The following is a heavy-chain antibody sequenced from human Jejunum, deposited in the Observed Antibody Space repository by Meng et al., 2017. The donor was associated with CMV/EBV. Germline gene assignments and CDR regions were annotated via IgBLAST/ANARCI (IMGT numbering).Heavy chain of an antibody. D-gene: IGHD3-10*01. CDR1: GFSVSDSY. CDR2: MHSGGDT. V-gene: IGHV3-66*01. CDR3: ARGEGVPPGE. Sequence: VGLVGGFVAPGGSLRLSWAVSGFSVSDSYMNWVRQAPEKGLEWVSVMHSGGDTYYAESVKGRFTISRDDSKNTIYLQMNNLKTEDTALYYCARGEGVPPGEWGQGTLVTVSS. J-gene: IGHJ4*02.